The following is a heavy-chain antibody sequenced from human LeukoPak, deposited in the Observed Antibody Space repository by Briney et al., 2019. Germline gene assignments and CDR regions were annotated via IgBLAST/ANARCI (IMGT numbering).Heavy chain of an antibody. Sequence: GGSLRLSCAASGFTVSSNYMSWVRQAPGKGLEWVSVIYSGGSTYYADSVKGRFTISRDNSKNTLYLQMNSLRAEDTAVYYCAREMRLRSRAFDYWGQGTLVTVSS. CDR3: AREMRLRSRAFDY. J-gene: IGHJ4*02. CDR1: GFTVSSNY. V-gene: IGHV3-66*01. CDR2: IYSGGST. D-gene: IGHD5-12*01.